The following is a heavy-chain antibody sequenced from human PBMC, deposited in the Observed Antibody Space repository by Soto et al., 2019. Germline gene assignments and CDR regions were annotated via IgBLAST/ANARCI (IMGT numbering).Heavy chain of an antibody. CDR3: ARVIRGAYYNSPLDT. Sequence: ASVKVSCKASGYTFTGYFMHWVRQAPGQGLEWMGWVNPYSGGADYAQSFQGRVTMTRDTSISTVYMELSRLRFDDTAVYYCARVIRGAYYNSPLDTWGQGTVVTVS. CDR2: VNPYSGGA. V-gene: IGHV1-2*02. J-gene: IGHJ5*02. D-gene: IGHD3-10*01. CDR1: GYTFTGYF.